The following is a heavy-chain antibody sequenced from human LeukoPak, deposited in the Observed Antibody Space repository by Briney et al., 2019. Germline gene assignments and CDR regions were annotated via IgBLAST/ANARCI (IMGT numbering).Heavy chain of an antibody. CDR1: GFTFSSYA. Sequence: GGSLRLSCAASGFTFSSYAMSWVRQAPGKGLEWVSTISASGGTTYYADSVKGRFTISRDNSKNTLYLQMNSLRADDTAVYYCARDFNWVAYFDYWGQGTLVTVSS. V-gene: IGHV3-23*01. CDR2: ISASGGTT. CDR3: ARDFNWVAYFDY. J-gene: IGHJ4*02. D-gene: IGHD2-15*01.